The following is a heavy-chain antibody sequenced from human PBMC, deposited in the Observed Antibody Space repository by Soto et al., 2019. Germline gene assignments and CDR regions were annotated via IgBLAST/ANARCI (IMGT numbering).Heavy chain of an antibody. V-gene: IGHV4-34*01. J-gene: IGHJ6*02. CDR2: INHSGST. Sequence: SETLSITCAVSGGSFSGYYWSWIRRPPGKGLEWIGEINHSGSTNYNPSLKSRVTISVDTSKNQFSLKLSSVTAADTAVYYCARGGSDSGSSGMDVCGQGNTVTLSS. CDR1: GGSFSGYY. CDR3: ARGGSDSGSSGMDV. D-gene: IGHD6-13*01.